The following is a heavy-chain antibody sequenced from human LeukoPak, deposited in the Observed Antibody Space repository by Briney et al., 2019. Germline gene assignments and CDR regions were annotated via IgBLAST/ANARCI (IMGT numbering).Heavy chain of an antibody. Sequence: GGSLRLSCAASGFTFNRDWTAWVRQAPGKGLEWVAVIWYDGSNKYYADSVKGRFTISRDNSKNTLYLQMNSLRAEDTAVYYCAREPIAVAGFFDYWGQGTLVTVSS. D-gene: IGHD6-19*01. CDR3: AREPIAVAGFFDY. V-gene: IGHV3-33*07. CDR1: GFTFNRDW. J-gene: IGHJ4*02. CDR2: IWYDGSNK.